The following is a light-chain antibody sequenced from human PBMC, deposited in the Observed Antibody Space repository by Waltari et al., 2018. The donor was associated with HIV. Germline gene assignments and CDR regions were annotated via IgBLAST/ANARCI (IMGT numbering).Light chain of an antibody. V-gene: IGLV2-8*01. Sequence: QSALTQPPSASGSPGQSVTISCTGTSSDIGGYNYVSWYQQHPGKAPKCMIYEVSKRPSGVPDRFSGAKSGNTASLTVSGLQAEDEADYYCSSFAGSNNLGVFGGGTKLTVL. CDR1: SSDIGGYNY. CDR2: EVS. CDR3: SSFAGSNNLGV. J-gene: IGLJ3*02.